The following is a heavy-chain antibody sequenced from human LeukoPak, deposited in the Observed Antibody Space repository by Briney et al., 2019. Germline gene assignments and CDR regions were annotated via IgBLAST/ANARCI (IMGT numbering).Heavy chain of an antibody. CDR1: GFTFSSYG. CDR2: IWYDGSNK. Sequence: QSGGSLRLSCAASGFTFSSYGMHWVRQAPGKGLEWVAVIWYDGSNKYYADSVKGRFTISRDNAKNSLYLQMNSLRAEDTAVYYCARGYSVYYFDYWGQGTLVTVSS. V-gene: IGHV3-33*01. D-gene: IGHD2-15*01. CDR3: ARGYSVYYFDY. J-gene: IGHJ4*02.